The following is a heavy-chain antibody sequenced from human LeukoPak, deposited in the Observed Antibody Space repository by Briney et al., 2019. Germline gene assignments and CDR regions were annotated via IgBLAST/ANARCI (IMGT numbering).Heavy chain of an antibody. J-gene: IGHJ5*02. V-gene: IGHV3-20*04. D-gene: IGHD5-18*01. Sequence: PGGSLRLSCAASGFTFDDYGMSWVRQARGKGLEWVCGINWNGGSTGYADSVKGRFTISRDNAKNSLYLQMNSLRAEDTALYYCARDRGVDTAMVNWFDPWGQGTLVTVSS. CDR1: GFTFDDYG. CDR2: INWNGGST. CDR3: ARDRGVDTAMVNWFDP.